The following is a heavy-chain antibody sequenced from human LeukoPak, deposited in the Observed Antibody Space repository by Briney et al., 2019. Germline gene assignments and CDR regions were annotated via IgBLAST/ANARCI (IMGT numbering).Heavy chain of an antibody. J-gene: IGHJ4*02. Sequence: GGSLRLSCTASGFTFRNYAMNWVRQAPGKGLEWVSYISSGSRTTYYADSVKGRFTISRDNAKNSLYLQMNSLRDEDTAVYYCARDDSSWYYWGQGTLVTVSS. CDR1: GFTFRNYA. CDR3: ARDDSSWYY. CDR2: ISSGSRTT. V-gene: IGHV3-48*02. D-gene: IGHD6-13*01.